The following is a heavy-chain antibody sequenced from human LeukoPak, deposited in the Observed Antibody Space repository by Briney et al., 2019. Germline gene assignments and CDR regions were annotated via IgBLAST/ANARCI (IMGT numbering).Heavy chain of an antibody. CDR1: GGSISSYY. V-gene: IGHV4-4*07. J-gene: IGHJ4*02. CDR3: WTKGGGHYYDSSGYSL. D-gene: IGHD3-22*01. CDR2: IYTSGST. Sequence: RSSETLSLTCTVSGGSISSYYWSWIRQPAGKGLEWIGRIYTSGSTNYNPFLKSRVTMSVDTSKNQFSLKLSSVTAADTAVYYCWTKGGGHYYDSSGYSLWGQGTLVTVSS.